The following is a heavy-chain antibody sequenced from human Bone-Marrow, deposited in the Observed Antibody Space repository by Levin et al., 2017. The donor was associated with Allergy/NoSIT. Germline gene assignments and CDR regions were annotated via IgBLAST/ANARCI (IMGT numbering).Heavy chain of an antibody. CDR3: ARKEIDCTGASCYAPMFDR. D-gene: IGHD2-2*01. CDR1: GGSISGSDYC. CDR2: FCSSGST. V-gene: IGHV4-39*02. J-gene: IGHJ5*02. Sequence: SCAVSGGSISGSDYCWGWIRQSPGKGLEWIGTFCSSGSTYYNPSLKSRVTISIDTSKNHFSLRLTSVTAADTAVFYCARKEIDCTGASCYAPMFDRWGQGTLVSVSS.